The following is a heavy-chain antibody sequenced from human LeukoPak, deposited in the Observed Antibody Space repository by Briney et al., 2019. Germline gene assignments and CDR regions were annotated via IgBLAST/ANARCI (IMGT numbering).Heavy chain of an antibody. D-gene: IGHD3-10*01. CDR3: ASSSMVRGVRPREYYYYMDV. Sequence: PSETLSLTCAVYGGSFSGYYWSWIRQPAGKGLEWIGRIYTSGSTNYNPSLKSRVTISVDTSKNQFSLKLSSVTAADTAVYYCASSSMVRGVRPREYYYYMDVWGKGTTVTISS. CDR2: IYTSGST. J-gene: IGHJ6*03. CDR1: GGSFSGYY. V-gene: IGHV4-59*10.